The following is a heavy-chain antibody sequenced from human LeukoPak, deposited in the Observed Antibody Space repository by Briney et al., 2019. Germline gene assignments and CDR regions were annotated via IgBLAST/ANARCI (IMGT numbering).Heavy chain of an antibody. CDR1: GYRFTSYW. CDR3: AILDIVGARGY. V-gene: IGHV5-51*01. Sequence: GESLKISCKGSGYRFTSYWIGWVRPMPGKGLEWMGIIYPGDSDTKYNPSFQGQVTISADKSISTAYLQWSSLKASDTAMYYCAILDIVGARGYWGQGTLVTVSS. D-gene: IGHD1-26*01. J-gene: IGHJ4*02. CDR2: IYPGDSDT.